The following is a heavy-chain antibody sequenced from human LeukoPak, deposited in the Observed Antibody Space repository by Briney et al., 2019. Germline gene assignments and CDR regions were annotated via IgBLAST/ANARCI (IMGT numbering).Heavy chain of an antibody. CDR3: ARAGGGDGFDY. Sequence: GGSLRLSCAPSGFTVSINYMSGVRHAPGKGLEWVSVIYSGGSTYYADPVKGRFTISRDNFKNTLYPQINSLRAQDTAVYYCARAGGGDGFDYWGQGTLVTVSS. V-gene: IGHV3-53*01. D-gene: IGHD2-21*01. CDR1: GFTVSINY. CDR2: IYSGGST. J-gene: IGHJ4*02.